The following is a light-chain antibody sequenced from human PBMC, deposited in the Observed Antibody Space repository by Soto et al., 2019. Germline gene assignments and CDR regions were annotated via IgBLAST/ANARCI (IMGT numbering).Light chain of an antibody. Sequence: DIVMTQSPDSLAVSLGERAIINCKSSQSVLYSSNNKSYLAWYQQRPRQPPKLLFYWASTRESGVPDRFSGARSGTEFALTISWQQAEDVAVYYCQQYYSSRSFGQRTKLEIK. J-gene: IGKJ2*03. V-gene: IGKV4-1*01. CDR2: WAS. CDR1: QSVLYSSNNKSY. CDR3: QQYYSSRS.